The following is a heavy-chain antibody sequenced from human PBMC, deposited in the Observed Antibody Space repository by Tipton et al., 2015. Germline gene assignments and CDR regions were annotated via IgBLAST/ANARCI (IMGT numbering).Heavy chain of an antibody. J-gene: IGHJ6*02. CDR1: GFIFSSYG. CDR3: AKEAVAGIVHSYHMDV. Sequence: GSLRLSCAASGFIFSSYGMHWVRQAPGKGLEWVAVIRYDGSNQDYADSVKGRFIISRDNSKNTLDLQMNSLRPEDTALYYCAKEAVAGIVHSYHMDVWGQGTTVTVSS. V-gene: IGHV3-30*02. CDR2: IRYDGSNQ. D-gene: IGHD6-19*01.